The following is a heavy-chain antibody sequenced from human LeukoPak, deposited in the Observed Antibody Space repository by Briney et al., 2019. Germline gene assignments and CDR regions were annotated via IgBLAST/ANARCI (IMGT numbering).Heavy chain of an antibody. V-gene: IGHV3-69-1*02. J-gene: IGHJ4*02. CDR1: GFIFNNYA. Sequence: GGSLRLSCAASGFIFNNYAMSWVRQAPGKGLQWFSTITSGADTYYADSVKGRFTISRDNAKNSLYLQMNSLRAEDTAIYYCASSPPDYWGQGTLVTVSS. CDR3: ASSPPDY. CDR2: ITSGADT.